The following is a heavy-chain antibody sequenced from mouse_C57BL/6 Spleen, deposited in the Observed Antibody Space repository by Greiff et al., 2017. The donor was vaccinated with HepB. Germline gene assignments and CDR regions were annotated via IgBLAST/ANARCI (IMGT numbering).Heavy chain of an antibody. Sequence: VQLQQSGPELVKPGASVKISCKASGYTFTDYYMNWVKQSHGKSLEWIGDINPNNGGTSYNQKFKGKATLTVDKSSSTAYMELRSLTSEDSAVYYCQIYYDYDVAMDYWGQGTSVTVSS. V-gene: IGHV1-26*01. CDR3: QIYYDYDVAMDY. CDR1: GYTFTDYY. D-gene: IGHD2-4*01. CDR2: INPNNGGT. J-gene: IGHJ4*01.